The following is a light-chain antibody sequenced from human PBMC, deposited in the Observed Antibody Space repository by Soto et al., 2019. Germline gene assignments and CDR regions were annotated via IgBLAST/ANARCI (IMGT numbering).Light chain of an antibody. J-gene: IGLJ3*02. CDR2: GNN. CDR1: SSNIGAGYE. Sequence: QSVLTQPPSVSGAPGQRVTISCTGSSSNIGAGYEVHWYQQLPGTAPKLLIYGNNNRPSGVPARFSDSKSGTSGSLTITGLQVEDEADYYCQSYDNSLSGTRVFGGGTTVTV. CDR3: QSYDNSLSGTRV. V-gene: IGLV1-40*01.